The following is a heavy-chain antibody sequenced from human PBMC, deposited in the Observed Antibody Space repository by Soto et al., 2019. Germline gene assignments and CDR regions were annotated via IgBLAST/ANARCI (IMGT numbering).Heavy chain of an antibody. CDR3: ARGGHVGVVTAALDY. J-gene: IGHJ4*02. V-gene: IGHV1-46*01. D-gene: IGHD2-21*02. CDR1: GDTFTDYY. Sequence: QVQLMQSGAEVKKPGASVKVSCKASGDTFTDYYIHWVRQAPGQGLEWMGTVNPSGGHTTYAQHCLGRVTMTRDTSTSKLYMELTSLTSDDTAIYYCARGGHVGVVTAALDYWGQGTLVTVSS. CDR2: VNPSGGHT.